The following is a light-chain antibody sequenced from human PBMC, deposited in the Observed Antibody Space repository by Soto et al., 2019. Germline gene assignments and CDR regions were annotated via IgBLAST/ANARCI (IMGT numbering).Light chain of an antibody. V-gene: IGKV4-1*01. CDR1: QSVLYSSNNKNY. Sequence: DIVMTQSPDSLAVSLGERATFNCKSSQSVLYSSNNKNYLAWYQQKPGQPPKLLIYWASTRESGVPDRFSGSGSGTGFTLTISSLQAEDVAVYYCQQYYSTPTFGQGTKVEIK. J-gene: IGKJ1*01. CDR2: WAS. CDR3: QQYYSTPT.